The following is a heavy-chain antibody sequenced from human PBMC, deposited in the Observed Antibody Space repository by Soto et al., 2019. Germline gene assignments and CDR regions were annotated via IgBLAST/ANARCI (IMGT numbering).Heavy chain of an antibody. D-gene: IGHD3-9*01. CDR3: ARDGGNFDWLWGWFDP. Sequence: QVQLVESGGGVVQPGRSLRLSCAASGFTFSSYAMHWVRQAPGKGLEWVAVISNDGTNTHYGDSVKGRFTISRDNSKNTLYLQVNSLRADDTAVYYCARDGGNFDWLWGWFDPWGQGTLVTVSS. V-gene: IGHV3-30*03. CDR2: ISNDGTNT. J-gene: IGHJ5*02. CDR1: GFTFSSYA.